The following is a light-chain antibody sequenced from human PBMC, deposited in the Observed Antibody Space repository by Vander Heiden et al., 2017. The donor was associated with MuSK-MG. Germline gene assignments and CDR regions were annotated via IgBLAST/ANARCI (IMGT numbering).Light chain of an antibody. J-gene: IGKJ1*01. CDR3: HQDCSLPRT. CDR1: HSVSSNY. V-gene: IGKV3-20*01. Sequence: EIVLTQSPGTLSLSPGERATLSCRASHSVSSNYLAWYQQKPGQAPRLLIYVASSRATGIPDRFSGSGSGTDFTLTISRLEPEDFAVYYCHQDCSLPRTFGQRTKVEIK. CDR2: VAS.